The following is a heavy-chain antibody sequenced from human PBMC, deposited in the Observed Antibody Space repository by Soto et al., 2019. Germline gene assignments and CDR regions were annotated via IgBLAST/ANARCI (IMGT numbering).Heavy chain of an antibody. J-gene: IGHJ4*02. Sequence: GGSLRLSCAASGFTFSGYGMHWVRQAPGKGLEWVAVTRHDGSNTYYADSVRGRFTISRDNSKKTLYLQMNSLRAEGTAVYYCARDGVGATTYFGYFDYRGQGTLVTV. D-gene: IGHD1-26*01. CDR3: ARDGVGATTYFGYFDY. CDR1: GFTFSGYG. V-gene: IGHV3-33*01. CDR2: TRHDGSNT.